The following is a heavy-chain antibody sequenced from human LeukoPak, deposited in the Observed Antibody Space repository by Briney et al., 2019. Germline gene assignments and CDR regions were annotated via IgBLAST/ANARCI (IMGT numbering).Heavy chain of an antibody. J-gene: IGHJ5*02. V-gene: IGHV4-39*07. CDR3: ARVDIAAAGTWFDP. CDR1: GGSISSGGYY. D-gene: IGHD6-13*01. Sequence: SETLSLTCTVSGGSISSGGYYWGWIRQPPGKGLEWIGSIYYSGSTYYNPSLKSRVTISVDTSKNQFSLKLSSVTAADTAVYYCARVDIAAAGTWFDPWGQGTLVTVSS. CDR2: IYYSGST.